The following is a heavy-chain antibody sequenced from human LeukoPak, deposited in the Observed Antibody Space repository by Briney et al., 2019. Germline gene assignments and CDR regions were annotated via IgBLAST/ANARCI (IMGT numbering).Heavy chain of an antibody. D-gene: IGHD6-13*01. Sequence: PSETLSLTCAVYGGSFSGYYWSWIRQPPGKGLEWIGEINHSGSTNYNPSLKSRVTISVDTSKNQFSLKLSSVTAADTAVYYCASIIAAAQNWFDPWGQGTLVTVSS. CDR3: ASIIAAAQNWFDP. J-gene: IGHJ5*02. CDR2: INHSGST. V-gene: IGHV4-34*01. CDR1: GGSFSGYY.